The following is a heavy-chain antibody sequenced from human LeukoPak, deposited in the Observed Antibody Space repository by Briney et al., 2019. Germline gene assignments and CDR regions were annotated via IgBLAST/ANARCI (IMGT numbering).Heavy chain of an antibody. CDR1: GFTFSTYW. CDR2: ISSDGEST. J-gene: IGHJ6*04. Sequence: GGSLRLSCEASGFTFSTYWIHWVRQAPGKGLLWVSRISSDGESTSYGDSVKGRFTISRDNAKNTVYLQMSSLRAEDTAVYYCTREGASDFWTGYLDVWGKGTTVTVSS. CDR3: TREGASDFWTGYLDV. V-gene: IGHV3-74*01. D-gene: IGHD3/OR15-3a*01.